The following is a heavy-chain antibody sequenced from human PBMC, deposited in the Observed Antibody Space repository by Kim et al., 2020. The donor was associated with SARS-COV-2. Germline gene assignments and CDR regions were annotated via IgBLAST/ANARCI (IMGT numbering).Heavy chain of an antibody. CDR1: GFTFSSYS. Sequence: GGSLRLSCAASGFTFSSYSMNWVRQAPGKGLEWVSSISSSSSYIYYADSVKGRFTISRDNAKNSLYLQMNSLRAEDTAVYYCARVPENSGYYDILTGYKSYYYGMDVWGQGTTVTVSS. J-gene: IGHJ6*02. V-gene: IGHV3-21*01. CDR3: ARVPENSGYYDILTGYKSYYYGMDV. CDR2: ISSSSSYI. D-gene: IGHD3-9*01.